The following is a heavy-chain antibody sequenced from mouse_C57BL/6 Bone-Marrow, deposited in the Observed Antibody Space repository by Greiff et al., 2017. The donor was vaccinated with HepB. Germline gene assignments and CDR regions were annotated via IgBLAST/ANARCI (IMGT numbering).Heavy chain of an antibody. D-gene: IGHD2-5*01. CDR3: ARDYSNYLDFAY. Sequence: EVQLQQSGPELVKPGASVKMSCKASGYTFTDYNMHWVKQSHGKSLEWIGYINPNNGGTSYNQKFKGKATLTANKSSSTAYMQLRSLTSEDSAVYYCARDYSNYLDFAYWGQGTLVTVSA. CDR1: GYTFTDYN. J-gene: IGHJ3*01. V-gene: IGHV1-22*01. CDR2: INPNNGGT.